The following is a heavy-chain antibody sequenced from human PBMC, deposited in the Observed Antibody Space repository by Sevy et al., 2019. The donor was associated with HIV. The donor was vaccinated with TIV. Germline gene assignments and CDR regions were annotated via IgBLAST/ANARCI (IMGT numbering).Heavy chain of an antibody. J-gene: IGHJ6*02. V-gene: IGHV3-30*02. D-gene: IGHD2-8*02. CDR2: IRYDGSNK. CDR1: GFTFSSYA. CDR3: AKATVLVVDYYAMDV. Sequence: GESLKISCAASGFTFSSYAMHWVRQAPGKGLEWVAFIRYDGSNKYYADSVKGRFTISRDNSKNTLYLQMNSLRPEDTVVYYCAKATVLVVDYYAMDVWGQGTTVTVSS.